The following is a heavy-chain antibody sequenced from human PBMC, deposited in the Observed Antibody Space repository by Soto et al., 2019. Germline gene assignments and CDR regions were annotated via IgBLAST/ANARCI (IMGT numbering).Heavy chain of an antibody. CDR1: GFTFSSYG. V-gene: IGHV3-33*01. CDR2: IWYDGSNK. Sequence: QVQLVESGGGVVQPGRSLRLSCAASGFTFSSYGMHWVRQAPGKGLEWVAVIWYDGSNKYYADSVKGRFTISRDNSKNTLYLQMTILRAEDTAVYYCARDEDTAMTLDVWGQGTTVTVSS. D-gene: IGHD5-18*01. CDR3: ARDEDTAMTLDV. J-gene: IGHJ6*02.